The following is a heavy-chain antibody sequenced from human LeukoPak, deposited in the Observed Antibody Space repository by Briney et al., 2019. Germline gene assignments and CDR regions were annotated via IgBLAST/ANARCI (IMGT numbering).Heavy chain of an antibody. J-gene: IGHJ4*02. CDR1: GGSFSGYY. D-gene: IGHD4-11*01. Sequence: SETLSLTCAVYGGSFSGYYWSWIRQPPGKGLEWIGEIDHSRRTNSNPSLKSRVTISIDVSKNQFSLRLSSVTAADTAVYYCARLLTVLDYWGQGTLVTVSS. CDR3: ARLLTVLDY. V-gene: IGHV4-34*01. CDR2: IDHSRRT.